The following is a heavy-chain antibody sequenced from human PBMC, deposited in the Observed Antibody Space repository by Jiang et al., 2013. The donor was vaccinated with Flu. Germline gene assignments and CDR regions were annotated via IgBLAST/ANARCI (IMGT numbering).Heavy chain of an antibody. D-gene: IGHD6-19*01. J-gene: IGHJ4*02. CDR3: ARGGGDSSGWPRGYYFDY. Sequence: QTLSLTCVISGDSVSSSSAAWNWIRQSPSRGLEWLGRTYYRSKWYNDYAVSVKSRITVNPDTSKNQFSLQLNSVTPEDTAVYYCARGGGDSSGWPRGYYFDYWGQGTLVTVSS. V-gene: IGHV6-1*01. CDR2: TYYRSKWYN. CDR1: GDSVSSSSAA.